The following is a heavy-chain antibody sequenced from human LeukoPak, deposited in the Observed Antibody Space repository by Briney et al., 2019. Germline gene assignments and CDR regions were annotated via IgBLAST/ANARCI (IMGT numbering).Heavy chain of an antibody. CDR2: ISGSGGST. J-gene: IGHJ4*02. V-gene: IGHV3-23*01. Sequence: GGSLRLSCAASGFTFSSYAMSWVRQAPGKGLEWVSAISGSGGSTYYADSVKGRFTISRDNSKNTLYLQMNGLRAEDTAVYYCAKDLAYYYDSSGFDYWGQGTLVTVSS. CDR3: AKDLAYYYDSSGFDY. CDR1: GFTFSSYA. D-gene: IGHD3-22*01.